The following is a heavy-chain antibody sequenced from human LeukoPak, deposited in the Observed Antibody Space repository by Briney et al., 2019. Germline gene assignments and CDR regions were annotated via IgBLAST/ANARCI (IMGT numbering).Heavy chain of an antibody. J-gene: IGHJ4*02. CDR2: INPNSGGT. V-gene: IGHV1-2*06. CDR3: TRGPSNSDY. Sequence: GASVKVSCKVSGYTFSGYYLHWVRQAPGQGLGWMGRINPNSGGTNYAQKFQGRVTMTRDTSISTAYMDLSSLTSDDTAVYYCTRGPSNSDYWGQGTLVTVSS. CDR1: GYTFSGYY. D-gene: IGHD2-8*01.